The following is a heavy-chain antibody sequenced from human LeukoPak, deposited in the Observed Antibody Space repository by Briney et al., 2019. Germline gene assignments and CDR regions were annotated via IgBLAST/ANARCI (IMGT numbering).Heavy chain of an antibody. Sequence: PSETLSLTCTVSGGSISSYYWSWIRQPPGKGLESIGYIYYSGSTNYNPSLKSRVTISVDTSKNQFSLKLSSVTAADTAVYYCARCIAAASFDPWGQGTLVTVSS. CDR2: IYYSGST. D-gene: IGHD6-13*01. V-gene: IGHV4-59*08. CDR3: ARCIAAASFDP. CDR1: GGSISSYY. J-gene: IGHJ5*02.